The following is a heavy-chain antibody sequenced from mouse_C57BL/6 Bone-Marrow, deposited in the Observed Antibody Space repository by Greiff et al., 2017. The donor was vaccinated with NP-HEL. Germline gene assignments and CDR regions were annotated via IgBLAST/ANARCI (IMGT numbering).Heavy chain of an antibody. Sequence: EVKVEESGGGLVQPGGSMKLSCVASGFTFSNYWMNWVRQSPEKGLEWVAQIRLKSDNYATHYAESVKGRFTISRDDSKSSVYLQMNNLRAEDTGIYYCTHSNWDWFAYWGQGTLVTVSA. CDR2: IRLKSDNYAT. J-gene: IGHJ3*01. CDR1: GFTFSNYW. D-gene: IGHD4-1*02. V-gene: IGHV6-3*01. CDR3: THSNWDWFAY.